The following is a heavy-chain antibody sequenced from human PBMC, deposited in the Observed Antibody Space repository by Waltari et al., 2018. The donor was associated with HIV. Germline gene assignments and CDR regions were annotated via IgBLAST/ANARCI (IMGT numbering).Heavy chain of an antibody. D-gene: IGHD3-22*01. CDR3: ARDADYDRSGSDY. CDR2: IKSDGSFT. Sequence: EVQLVESGGGLVQPGGSLRLSCAASGFAFSNYWMHWVRQAPGKGPVWVSRIKSDGSFTRYAASVKGRFTISRDNAKNTLYLQMNSLRAEDTAVYYCARDADYDRSGSDYWGQGTLVTVSS. CDR1: GFAFSNYW. J-gene: IGHJ4*02. V-gene: IGHV3-74*01.